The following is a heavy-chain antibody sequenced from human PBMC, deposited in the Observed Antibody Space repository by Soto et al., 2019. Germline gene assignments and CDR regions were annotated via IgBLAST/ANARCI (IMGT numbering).Heavy chain of an antibody. Sequence: GVSLRLSCAASGFTLITYSMNWVRQAPGKGLEWISSVTSGGYIYYADSVRGRFTISSDNADNSLYLQMSSLRAEDTAVYYCAGVQRFWNGYYTDYCDYGMVVWGPGTTVTVS. CDR2: VTSGGYI. CDR1: GFTLITYS. D-gene: IGHD3-3*01. V-gene: IGHV3-21*01. CDR3: AGVQRFWNGYYTDYCDYGMVV. J-gene: IGHJ6*02.